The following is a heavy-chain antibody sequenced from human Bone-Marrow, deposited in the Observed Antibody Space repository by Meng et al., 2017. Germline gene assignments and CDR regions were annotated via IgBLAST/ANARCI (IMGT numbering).Heavy chain of an antibody. J-gene: IGHJ5*02. D-gene: IGHD1-14*01. CDR3: AREPDHRSWLDT. CDR1: GFTFGSYS. V-gene: IGHV3-30*04. Sequence: QVPLVESGGGVVQSGRSLRLPCEAAGFTFGSYSMHWVRQAPGKGLDWVAVTSYDEGTKYYADSVRGRFTISRDNSKNTLYLQMNSLRAEDTAVYYCAREPDHRSWLDTWGQGTLVTVSS. CDR2: TSYDEGTK.